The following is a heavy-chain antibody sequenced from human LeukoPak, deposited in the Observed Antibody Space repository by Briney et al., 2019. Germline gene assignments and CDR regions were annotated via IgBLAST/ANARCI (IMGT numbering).Heavy chain of an antibody. CDR2: ISGSGSAS. D-gene: IGHD7-27*01. J-gene: IGHJ4*02. CDR1: GFTFSGYA. Sequence: GGSLRLSCAASGFTFSGYAMSWVRQAPGKGLEWVSAISGSGSASYYVDSVKGRFTISRDSSKNTLYLQMNSLRAEDTDVYYCAKRNVGTFDYWGQGTLVTVSS. CDR3: AKRNVGTFDY. V-gene: IGHV3-23*01.